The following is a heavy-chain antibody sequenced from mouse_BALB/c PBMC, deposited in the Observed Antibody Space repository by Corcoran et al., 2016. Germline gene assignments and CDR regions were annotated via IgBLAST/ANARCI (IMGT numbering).Heavy chain of an antibody. CDR2: INTYTGEP. CDR3: ARDPAWFAY. V-gene: IGHV9-1*02. J-gene: IGHJ3*01. Sequence: QIQLVQSGPELKKPGETVKISCKASGYTFTNYGMNWVKQAPGKGLKWMGWINTYTGEPTYADDFKGRFAFSLETSASTAYLQINNLKNEDMATYVCARDPAWFAYWGQGTLVTVSA. CDR1: GYTFTNYG.